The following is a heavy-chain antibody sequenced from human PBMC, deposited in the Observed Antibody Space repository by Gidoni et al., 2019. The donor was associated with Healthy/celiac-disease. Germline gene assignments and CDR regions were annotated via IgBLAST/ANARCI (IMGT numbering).Heavy chain of an antibody. D-gene: IGHD2-15*01. CDR2: INHSGST. V-gene: IGHV4-34*01. J-gene: IGHJ6*02. Sequence: QVQLQQWGAGLLKPSETLSLTCAVYGGSFSGYYWRWIRQPPGKGREWMGEINHSGSTNYNPSLKSRVTISVDTSKNQFSLKLSSVTAADTAVYYCARGVVVAATPWYYYYGMDVWGQGTTVTVSS. CDR3: ARGVVVAATPWYYYYGMDV. CDR1: GGSFSGYY.